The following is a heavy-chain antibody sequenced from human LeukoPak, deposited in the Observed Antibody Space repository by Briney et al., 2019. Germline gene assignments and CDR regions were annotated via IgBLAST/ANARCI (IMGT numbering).Heavy chain of an antibody. J-gene: IGHJ4*02. V-gene: IGHV4-59*01. Sequence: SETLSLTCTVSGGSISSYYWSWIRQPPGKGLEWIGYIYYSGSTNYNPSLKSRVTISVDTSKNQFSLKLSSVTAADTAVYYCARGKDSGSYSAVLDYWGQGTLATVSS. CDR1: GGSISSYY. CDR2: IYYSGST. D-gene: IGHD1-26*01. CDR3: ARGKDSGSYSAVLDY.